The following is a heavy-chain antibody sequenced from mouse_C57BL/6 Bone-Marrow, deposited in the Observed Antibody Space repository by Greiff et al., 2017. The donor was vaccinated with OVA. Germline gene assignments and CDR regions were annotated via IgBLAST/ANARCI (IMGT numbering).Heavy chain of an antibody. D-gene: IGHD2-3*01. CDR2: IDPETGGT. CDR1: GYTFTDYE. Sequence: QVQLQQSGAELVRPGASVPLSCKASGYTFTDYELHWVKQTPVHGLEWLGAIDPETGGTAYNQKFKGKAILTADKSSSTAYMELRSLTSEDSAVYYWTDDPRRRFAYWGQGTLVTVSA. J-gene: IGHJ3*01. V-gene: IGHV1-15*01. CDR3: TDDPRRRFAY.